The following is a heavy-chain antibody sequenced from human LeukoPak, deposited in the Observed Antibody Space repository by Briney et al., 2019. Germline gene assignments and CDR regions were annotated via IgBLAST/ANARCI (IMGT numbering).Heavy chain of an antibody. D-gene: IGHD1-26*01. Sequence: GGSLRLSCAASGFTFSSYGMHWVRQAPGKGLEWVSYISSSSSTIYYADSVKGRFTISRDNAKNSLYLQMNSLRAEDTAVYYCASRSGSYYDYFDYWGQGTLVTVSS. CDR3: ASRSGSYYDYFDY. CDR2: ISSSSSTI. J-gene: IGHJ4*02. CDR1: GFTFSSYG. V-gene: IGHV3-48*01.